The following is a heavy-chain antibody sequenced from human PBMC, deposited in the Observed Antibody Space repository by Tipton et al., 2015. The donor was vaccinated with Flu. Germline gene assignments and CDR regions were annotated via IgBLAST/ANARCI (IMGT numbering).Heavy chain of an antibody. CDR1: GFNFNHFA. J-gene: IGHJ5*02. V-gene: IGHV3-23*01. D-gene: IGHD5-24*01. CDR3: ARDTIFCEDDSDSCYGWFDP. CDR2: ISGSGVGT. Sequence: SLRLSCAGPGFNFNHFAISWVRQTSGKGLEWVAAISGSGVGTFYTDSVKGRFTVSRDNSKNMVFLQMTGLGPEDTGTYYCARDTIFCEDDSDSCYGWFDPWGQGTLVTVSS.